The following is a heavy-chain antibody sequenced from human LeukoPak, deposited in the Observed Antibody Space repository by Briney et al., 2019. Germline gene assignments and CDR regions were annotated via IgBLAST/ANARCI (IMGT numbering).Heavy chain of an antibody. Sequence: ASVKVSCKTSGYTFSSYGISWARQAPGQGLEWMGWINAYNGNTNYAQKLQGRVTMTTETSTSTAYMELRSLRSDDTAVYYCARRQGTTLSFDYWGQGTLVTVSS. J-gene: IGHJ4*02. CDR3: ARRQGTTLSFDY. CDR2: INAYNGNT. V-gene: IGHV1-18*01. CDR1: GYTFSSYG. D-gene: IGHD1-1*01.